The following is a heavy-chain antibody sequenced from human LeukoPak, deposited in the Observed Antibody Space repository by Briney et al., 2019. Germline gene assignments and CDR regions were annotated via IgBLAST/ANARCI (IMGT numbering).Heavy chain of an antibody. CDR2: INPSGETT. V-gene: IGHV1-46*01. CDR3: ARGGDYGDYFEY. D-gene: IGHD4-17*01. J-gene: IGHJ4*01. Sequence: ASVKVSCKASGYTFSMYYMHWVRQAPGQGLEWMGIINPSGETTAYAQRFQGRVTMTSDTSTNTLYMELSSLRSEGTAVYYCARGGDYGDYFEYWGQGTLVTVSS. CDR1: GYTFSMYY.